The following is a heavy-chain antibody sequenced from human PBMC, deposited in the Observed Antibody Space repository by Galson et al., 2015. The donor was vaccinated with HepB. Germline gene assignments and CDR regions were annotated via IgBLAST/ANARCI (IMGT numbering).Heavy chain of an antibody. CDR3: ARALRVPAAIDAFDI. CDR2: TYYRSKWYN. D-gene: IGHD2-2*01. V-gene: IGHV6-1*01. CDR1: GDSVSSNSAA. Sequence: CAISGDSVSSNSAARNWIRQSPSRGLEWLGRTYYRSKWYNDYAVSVKSRITINPDTSKNQFSLQLNSVTPEDTAVYYCARALRVPAAIDAFDIWGQGTMVTVSS. J-gene: IGHJ3*02.